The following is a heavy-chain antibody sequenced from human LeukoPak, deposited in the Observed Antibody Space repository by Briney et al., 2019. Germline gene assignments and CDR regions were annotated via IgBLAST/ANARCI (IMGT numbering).Heavy chain of an antibody. CDR1: GGSFSGYY. J-gene: IGHJ4*02. V-gene: IGHV4-34*01. CDR2: INHSGST. D-gene: IGHD6-19*01. Sequence: SETLSLTCAVYGGSFSGYYWSWIRQPLGKGLEWIGEINHSGSTNYNPSLKSRVTISVDTSKNQFSLKLSSVTAADTAVYYCARGRSIAVAGKNFDYWGQGTLVTVSS. CDR3: ARGRSIAVAGKNFDY.